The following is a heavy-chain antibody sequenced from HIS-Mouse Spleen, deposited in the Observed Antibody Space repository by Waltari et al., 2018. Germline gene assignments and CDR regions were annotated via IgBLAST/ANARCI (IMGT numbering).Heavy chain of an antibody. Sequence: QVQLVESGGGVVQPGRSLRLSCAASGFPFRTSAMPWVRQAPGKGLEWVAVISYDGSNKYYADSVKGRFTISRDNSKNTLYLQMNSLRAEDTAVYYCARAGTLHIVATTFDYWGQGTLVTVSS. D-gene: IGHD5-12*01. V-gene: IGHV3-30*04. CDR1: GFPFRTSA. CDR3: ARAGTLHIVATTFDY. CDR2: ISYDGSNK. J-gene: IGHJ4*02.